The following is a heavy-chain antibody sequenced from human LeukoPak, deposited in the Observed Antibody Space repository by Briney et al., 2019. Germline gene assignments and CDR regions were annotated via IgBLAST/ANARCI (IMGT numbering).Heavy chain of an antibody. V-gene: IGHV1-8*01. CDR1: GYTFTSYD. J-gene: IGHJ4*02. CDR3: ARVPNPDRSWGARLFDY. CDR2: MNPNSGNT. D-gene: IGHD1-26*01. Sequence: ASVKVSCKASGYTFTSYDINWVRQATGQGLEWMGWMNPNSGNTGYAQKFQGRVTMTRNTSISTAYMELSSRRSEDTAVYYCARVPNPDRSWGARLFDYWGQGTLVTVSS.